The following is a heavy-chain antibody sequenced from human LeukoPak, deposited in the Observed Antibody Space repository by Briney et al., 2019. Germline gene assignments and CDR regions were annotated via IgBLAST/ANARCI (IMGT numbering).Heavy chain of an antibody. CDR3: ARDGDMVSFDY. V-gene: IGHV3-7*03. J-gene: IGHJ4*02. Sequence: RGSLRLSCAASGFTFSSYWMSWVRQAPGKGLEWVANIKQDGSEKYYVDSVKGRFTISRDNAKNSLYLQMDSLRAEDTAVYYCARDGDMVSFDYWGQGTLVTVSS. CDR1: GFTFSSYW. CDR2: IKQDGSEK. D-gene: IGHD3-10*01.